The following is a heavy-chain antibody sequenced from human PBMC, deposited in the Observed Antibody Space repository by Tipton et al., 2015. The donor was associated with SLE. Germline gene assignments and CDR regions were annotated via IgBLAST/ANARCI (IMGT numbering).Heavy chain of an antibody. J-gene: IGHJ4*02. CDR3: ARLGIAAAGSRDY. D-gene: IGHD6-13*01. CDR1: GGSISSSSYY. CDR2: IYYSGST. Sequence: TLSLTCTVSGGSISSSSYYWDWIRQPPGKGLEWIGSIYYSGSTYYNPSLKSRVTISVDTSKNQFSLKLSSVTAADTAVYYCARLGIAAAGSRDYWGQGTLVTVSS. V-gene: IGHV4-39*01.